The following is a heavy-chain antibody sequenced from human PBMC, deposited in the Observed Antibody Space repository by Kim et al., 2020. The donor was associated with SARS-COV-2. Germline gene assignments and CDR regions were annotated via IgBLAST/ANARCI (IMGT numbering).Heavy chain of an antibody. CDR2: ST. J-gene: IGHJ5*02. Sequence: STYYNPPLKSRVTISVDTSKNQFSLKLSSVTAADTAVYYCARPLLGAFDPWGQGTLVTVSS. CDR3: ARPLLGAFDP. V-gene: IGHV4-39*01. D-gene: IGHD3-10*01.